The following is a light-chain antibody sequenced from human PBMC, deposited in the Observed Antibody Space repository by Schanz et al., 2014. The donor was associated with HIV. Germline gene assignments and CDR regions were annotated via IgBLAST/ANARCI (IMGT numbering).Light chain of an antibody. CDR1: SSDIGAYNY. J-gene: IGLJ3*02. V-gene: IGLV2-14*03. CDR2: DVN. CDR3: SSYTSSSTPLV. Sequence: QSALIQPASVSGSPGQSITISCTGTSSDIGAYNYVSWYQQHPGKAPKLMIYDVNIRPSGVSNRFSGSKSGNTASLTISGLQAEDEADYYCSSYTSSSTPLVFGGGTKLTVL.